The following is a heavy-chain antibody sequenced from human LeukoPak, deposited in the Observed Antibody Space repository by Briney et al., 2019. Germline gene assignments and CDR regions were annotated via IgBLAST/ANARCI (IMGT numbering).Heavy chain of an antibody. V-gene: IGHV3-7*03. CDR1: GFTFSSYW. CDR3: ARVGDYDFWSGPHDFDY. CDR2: IKQDGSEK. Sequence: PGGSLRLSCAASGFTFSSYWMSWVRQAPGKGLEWVANIKQDGSEKYYVDSVKGRFTISRDNAKNSLYLQMNSLRAEDTAVYYCARVGDYDFWSGPHDFDYWGQGTLVTVSS. D-gene: IGHD3-3*01. J-gene: IGHJ4*02.